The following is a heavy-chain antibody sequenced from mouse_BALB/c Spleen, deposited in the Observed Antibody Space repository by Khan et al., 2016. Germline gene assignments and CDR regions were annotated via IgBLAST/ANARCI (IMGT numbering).Heavy chain of an antibody. CDR2: IWSDGSK. V-gene: IGHV2-6-1*01. CDR1: GFSLTNYG. Sequence: QVQLKESGPGLVAPSQSLSISCTISGFSLTNYGVHWVRQPPGKGLEWLVGIWSDGSKTSKSAPKSRRTISKDNSKSQVSLNMNSLRTDDTAVYFCAGQPYYHYNIMDYWGQGTSVTVSS. J-gene: IGHJ4*01. CDR3: AGQPYYHYNIMDY. D-gene: IGHD2-10*01.